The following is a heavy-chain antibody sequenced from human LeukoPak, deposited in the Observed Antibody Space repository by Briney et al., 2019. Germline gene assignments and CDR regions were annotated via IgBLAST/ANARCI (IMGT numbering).Heavy chain of an antibody. Sequence: ESLKISCKGSGYSFTSHWIGWVRQMPGKGLEWMGIIYPGDSETRYSPSFQGQVTISADKSISTAYLQWGSLKASDTAMYYCARRYYYDSSGYYLAHDAFDIWGQGTMVTVSS. V-gene: IGHV5-51*01. J-gene: IGHJ3*02. CDR3: ARRYYYDSSGYYLAHDAFDI. D-gene: IGHD3-22*01. CDR2: IYPGDSET. CDR1: GYSFTSHW.